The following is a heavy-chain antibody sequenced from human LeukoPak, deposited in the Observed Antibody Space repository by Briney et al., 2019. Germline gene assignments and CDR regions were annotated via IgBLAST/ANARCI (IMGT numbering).Heavy chain of an antibody. V-gene: IGHV1-8*01. CDR3: AREYSSGYHYFDY. D-gene: IGHD6-19*01. J-gene: IGHJ4*02. Sequence: ASVKVSRKASGYTFTSYDINWVRQATGQGLEWMGWMNPNSGNTGYAQKFQGRVTMTRNTSISTAYMELSSLRSEDTAVYYCAREYSSGYHYFDYWGQGTLVTVSS. CDR1: GYTFTSYD. CDR2: MNPNSGNT.